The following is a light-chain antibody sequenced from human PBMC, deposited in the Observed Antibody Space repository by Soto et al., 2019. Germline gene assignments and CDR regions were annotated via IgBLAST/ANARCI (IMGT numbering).Light chain of an antibody. CDR1: QSIRSW. V-gene: IGKV1-5*03. CDR2: KAS. J-gene: IGKJ2*01. CDR3: QQYSCYPYT. Sequence: DIQMTQSPSTLSASVGDRVTITCRASQSIRSWLAWYQQKPGPAPKLLIYKASSLPRGVPSWFSGSGSRTEFTLTSSRLHPDDAATYYCQQYSCYPYTFGQGTKLEIK.